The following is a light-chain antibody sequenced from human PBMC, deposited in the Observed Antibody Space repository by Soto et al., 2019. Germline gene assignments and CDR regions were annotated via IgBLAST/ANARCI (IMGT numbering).Light chain of an antibody. J-gene: IGKJ1*01. V-gene: IGKV1-39*01. Sequence: EIQMTQSPSSLAASVGDRGTITCSASQSITNYLNWYQQKPGKAPNLLIYGASSLQSGVPSRFSGSGSGTDFILTISSLQPEDFATYYCQHSSITPWTFGQGTKVDIK. CDR3: QHSSITPWT. CDR2: GAS. CDR1: QSITNY.